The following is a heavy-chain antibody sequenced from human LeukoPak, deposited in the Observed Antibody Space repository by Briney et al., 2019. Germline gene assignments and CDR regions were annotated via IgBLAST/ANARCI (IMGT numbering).Heavy chain of an antibody. D-gene: IGHD6-13*01. V-gene: IGHV3-53*01. CDR3: ASTTGIAEAGTNGMDV. CDR1: GFTVSSNY. Sequence: GGSLRLSCAASGFTVSSNYMTWVRQAPGKGLAWVSVIYSGGISYYADSVKGRFTISRDNSKNTLYLQMNSLRAEDTAVYYCASTTGIAEAGTNGMDVWGQGTTVTVSS. CDR2: IYSGGIS. J-gene: IGHJ6*02.